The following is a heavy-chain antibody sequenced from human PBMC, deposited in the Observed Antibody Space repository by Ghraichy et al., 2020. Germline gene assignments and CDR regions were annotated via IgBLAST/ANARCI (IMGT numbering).Heavy chain of an antibody. Sequence: ASVKVSCKASGYTFTGYYMHWVRQAPGQGLEWMGRINPNSGGTNYAQKFQGRVTMTRGTSISTAYMELSRLRSDDTAVYYCARSISGIAVAGTQNHYWYFDLWGRGTLVTVSS. D-gene: IGHD6-19*01. J-gene: IGHJ2*01. CDR2: INPNSGGT. V-gene: IGHV1-2*06. CDR3: ARSISGIAVAGTQNHYWYFDL. CDR1: GYTFTGYY.